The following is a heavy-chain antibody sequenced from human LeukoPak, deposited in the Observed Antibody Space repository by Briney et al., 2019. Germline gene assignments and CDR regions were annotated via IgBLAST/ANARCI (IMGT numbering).Heavy chain of an antibody. CDR1: GGSFSGYY. D-gene: IGHD2-15*01. CDR3: ARVVVVVAAPSFDY. J-gene: IGHJ4*02. V-gene: IGHV4-34*01. CDR2: INHSGST. Sequence: SETLSLTCAVYGGSFSGYYWSWIRQPPGKGPEWIGEINHSGSTNYNPSLKSRVTISVDTSKNQFSLKLSSVTAADTAVYYCARVVVVVAAPSFDYWGQGTLVTVSS.